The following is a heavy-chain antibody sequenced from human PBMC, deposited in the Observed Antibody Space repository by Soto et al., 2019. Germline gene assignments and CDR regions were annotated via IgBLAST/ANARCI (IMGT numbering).Heavy chain of an antibody. CDR1: GYTLTELS. V-gene: IGHV1-24*01. CDR3: ATYFFGSSCY. J-gene: IGHJ4*02. D-gene: IGHD6-13*01. CDR2: FDPEDGET. Sequence: AAVKVSCKVSGYTLTELSMHWVRQAPGKGLEWMGGFDPEDGETSYAQKFQGRVTMTEDTSTETAYMELSSLRSEDTAVYYCATYFFGSSCYWGQGNLVTVSS.